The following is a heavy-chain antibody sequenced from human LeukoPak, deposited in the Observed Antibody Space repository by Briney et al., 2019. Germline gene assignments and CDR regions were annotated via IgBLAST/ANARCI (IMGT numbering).Heavy chain of an antibody. D-gene: IGHD6-19*01. Sequence: LRLSCAASGFTFDDYAMHWIRQPPGKGLEWIGYIYHSGSTYYNPSLKSRVTISVDRSKNQFSLKLSSVTAADTAVYYCARVAAVAGPKQNDAFDIWGQGTMVTVSS. V-gene: IGHV4-30-2*01. CDR1: GFTFDDYA. CDR2: IYHSGST. J-gene: IGHJ3*02. CDR3: ARVAAVAGPKQNDAFDI.